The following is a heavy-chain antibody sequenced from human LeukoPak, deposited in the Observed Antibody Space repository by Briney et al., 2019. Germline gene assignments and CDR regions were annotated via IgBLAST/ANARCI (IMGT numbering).Heavy chain of an antibody. Sequence: VASVKVSCKASGYTFTGYYMHWVRQAPGQGLEWMGWINPNSGGTNYAQKLQGRVTMTRDTSISTAYMDLSRLRSDDTAVYYCARDLYRRYYDSSGYSHDPWGQGTLVTVSS. J-gene: IGHJ5*02. CDR2: INPNSGGT. CDR1: GYTFTGYY. V-gene: IGHV1-2*02. D-gene: IGHD3-22*01. CDR3: ARDLYRRYYDSSGYSHDP.